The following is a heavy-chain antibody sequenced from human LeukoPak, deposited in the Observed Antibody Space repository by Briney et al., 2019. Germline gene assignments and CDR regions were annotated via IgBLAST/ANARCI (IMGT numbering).Heavy chain of an antibody. Sequence: GGSLRLSCAASGFTFSSYWMGWVRQAPGKGLEWVANIKTEGYDKYYVDSLKGRFTISRDNANNSLYLQMDSLRAEDTAVYYCARDPAHTGYFDYWGQGTLVTVSS. V-gene: IGHV3-7*03. CDR2: IKTEGYDK. J-gene: IGHJ4*02. CDR1: GFTFSSYW. CDR3: ARDPAHTGYFDY.